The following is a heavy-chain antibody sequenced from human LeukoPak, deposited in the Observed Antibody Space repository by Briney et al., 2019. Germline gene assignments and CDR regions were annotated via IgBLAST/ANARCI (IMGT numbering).Heavy chain of an antibody. CDR2: IYSGGST. Sequence: PGGSLRLSCAASGFTVSSNYMSWVRQAPGKGLEWVSVIYSGGSTYYADSVKGRFTISRDNSKNTLYLQMNSLRAEDTAVYYCARGLYDILTGYYPGSFDYWGQGTLVTVSS. CDR3: ARGLYDILTGYYPGSFDY. V-gene: IGHV3-66*01. CDR1: GFTVSSNY. J-gene: IGHJ4*02. D-gene: IGHD3-9*01.